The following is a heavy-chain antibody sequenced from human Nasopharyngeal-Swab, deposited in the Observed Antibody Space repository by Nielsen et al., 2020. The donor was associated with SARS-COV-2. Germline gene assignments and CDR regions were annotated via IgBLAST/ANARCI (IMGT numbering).Heavy chain of an antibody. V-gene: IGHV3-23*01. CDR3: ARDNGAIDY. CDR1: GFTFSSYA. CDR2: ISGSGGST. D-gene: IGHD2-8*01. Sequence: LSLTCAASGFTFSSYAMSWVRQAPGKGLEWVSAISGSGGSTYYADSVKGRFTISRDNSKNTLYLQMNSLRAEDTAVYYCARDNGAIDYWGQGTLVTVSS. J-gene: IGHJ4*02.